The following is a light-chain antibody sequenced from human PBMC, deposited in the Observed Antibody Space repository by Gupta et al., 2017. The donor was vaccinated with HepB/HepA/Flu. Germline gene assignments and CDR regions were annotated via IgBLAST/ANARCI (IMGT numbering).Light chain of an antibody. CDR1: RSNIGAGYD. J-gene: IGLJ2*01. CDR2: GNS. Sequence: QSVLTQPPSVSGAPGQRVTISCPGSRSNIGAGYDVHWYQQLPGTAPKLLLYGNSNRPSGVPDRFSGSKSGTSASLAITGLQAEDEADYYCQSYDSSLSAHVVFGGGTKLTVL. V-gene: IGLV1-40*01. CDR3: QSYDSSLSAHVV.